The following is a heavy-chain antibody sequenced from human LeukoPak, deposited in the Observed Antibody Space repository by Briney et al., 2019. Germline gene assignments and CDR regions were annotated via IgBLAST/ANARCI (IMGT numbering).Heavy chain of an antibody. V-gene: IGHV3-11*01. CDR1: GFTFSDYY. J-gene: IGHJ3*02. D-gene: IGHD3-22*01. Sequence: PGGSLRLSCAASGFTFSDYYMTWIRQAPGKGLEWVSYISSGGTTKYYADSVKGRFTISRDNTKNSLYLQMNSLRAEDTAVYFFARVGPSPYYYDSSAYADAFDIWGQGTMVTVSS. CDR2: ISSGGTTK. CDR3: ARVGPSPYYYDSSAYADAFDI.